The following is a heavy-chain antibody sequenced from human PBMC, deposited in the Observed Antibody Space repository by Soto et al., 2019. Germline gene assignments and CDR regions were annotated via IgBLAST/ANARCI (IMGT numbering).Heavy chain of an antibody. CDR1: GGSISSGGYS. J-gene: IGHJ4*02. D-gene: IGHD3-22*01. V-gene: IGHV4-30-2*01. CDR3: ASTYDSSGYYSYYFDY. CDR2: IYHSGST. Sequence: QLQLQESGSGLVKPSQTLSLTCAVSGGSISSGGYSWSWIRQPPGKGLEWIGYIYHSGSTYYNPSLKSRVTTSVDRSKNQFSLKVSSVTAADTAVYYCASTYDSSGYYSYYFDYWGQGTLVTVSS.